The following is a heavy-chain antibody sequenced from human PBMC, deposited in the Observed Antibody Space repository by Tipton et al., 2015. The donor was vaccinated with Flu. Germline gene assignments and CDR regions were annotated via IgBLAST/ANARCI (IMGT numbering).Heavy chain of an antibody. J-gene: IGHJ3*02. CDR2: IYYSGST. CDR1: GGSISSYY. V-gene: IGHV4-59*01. Sequence: LRLSCPVSGGSISSYYWSWIRQPPGKGLEWIGYIYYSGSTNYNPSLKSRVTISVDTSKNQFSLKLSSVTAADTAVYYCARDGITGTIGAFDIWGQRTMVTVSS. CDR3: ARDGITGTIGAFDI. D-gene: IGHD1-20*01.